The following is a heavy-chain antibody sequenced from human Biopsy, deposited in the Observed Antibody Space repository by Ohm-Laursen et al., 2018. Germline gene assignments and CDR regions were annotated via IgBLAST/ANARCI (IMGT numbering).Heavy chain of an antibody. J-gene: IGHJ3*02. CDR2: IYNSGST. V-gene: IGHV4-59*01. CDR1: GGSMSSYY. D-gene: IGHD5/OR15-5a*01. Sequence: SETLSLTWTVSGGSMSSYYWTWIRQPPGKGLEWIGYIYNSGSTNYNPSLKSRATISVAVDTSKSQFPLRLSSVTAADTAMYYCARGEAGVYDALDIWGQGTMVIVSS. CDR3: ARGEAGVYDALDI.